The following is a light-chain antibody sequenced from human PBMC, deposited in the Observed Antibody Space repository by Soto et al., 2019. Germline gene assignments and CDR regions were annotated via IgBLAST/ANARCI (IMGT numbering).Light chain of an antibody. J-gene: IGLJ1*01. Sequence: QSALIQPASVSGSPGQSITISCTGTSSDVGGSNYVSWYQHHPHRAPKLLIYEVSYRPSGVSNRFSGSKSGNTASLTISGLQAEDEADYYCSSYTSSNTLEVFGFWTKVTVL. CDR1: SSDVGGSNY. CDR3: SSYTSSNTLEV. V-gene: IGLV2-14*01. CDR2: EVS.